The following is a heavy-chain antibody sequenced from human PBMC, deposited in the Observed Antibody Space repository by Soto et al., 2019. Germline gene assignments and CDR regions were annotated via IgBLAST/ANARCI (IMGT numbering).Heavy chain of an antibody. CDR1: GGTFSSYA. V-gene: IGHV1-69*01. D-gene: IGHD3-3*01. CDR2: IIPIFGTA. J-gene: IGHJ6*02. Sequence: QVQLVQSGAEVKKPGSSVKVSCKASGGTFSSYAISWVRQAPGQGLEWMGGIIPIFGTANYAQKFQGRVTITADESTSPASMELSSLRSEDTAVYYCARGPKAQDFWSGYYDGWGMDVWGQGTTVTVSS. CDR3: ARGPKAQDFWSGYYDGWGMDV.